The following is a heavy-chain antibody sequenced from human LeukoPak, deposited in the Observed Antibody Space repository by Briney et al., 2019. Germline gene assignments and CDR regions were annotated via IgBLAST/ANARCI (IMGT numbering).Heavy chain of an antibody. CDR1: GFTFSSYG. CDR3: ARETVDTAIYYYYGMDV. D-gene: IGHD5-18*01. V-gene: IGHV3-33*01. J-gene: IGHJ6*02. CDR2: IWYDGSNK. Sequence: PGRSLRLSCAASGFTFSSYGMHWVRQAPGKGLEWVAVIWYDGSNKYYADSVKGRFTIFRDNSKNTLYLQMNSLRAEDTAVYYCARETVDTAIYYYYGMDVWGQGTTVTVSS.